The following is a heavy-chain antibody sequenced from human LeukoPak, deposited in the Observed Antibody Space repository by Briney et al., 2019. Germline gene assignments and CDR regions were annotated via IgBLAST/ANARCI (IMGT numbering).Heavy chain of an antibody. CDR2: IYTGGTI. V-gene: IGHV3-53*01. CDR1: DFSVSSNY. Sequence: GGSLRLSCAASDFSVSSNYMSWVRQAPGKGLEWVSVIYTGGTIYYADSVKGRFTISRDNSKNMVYLQMNSLRAEDTALYYCARRGYSYGSYFFDYWGQGTLVTVSS. J-gene: IGHJ4*02. D-gene: IGHD5-18*01. CDR3: ARRGYSYGSYFFDY.